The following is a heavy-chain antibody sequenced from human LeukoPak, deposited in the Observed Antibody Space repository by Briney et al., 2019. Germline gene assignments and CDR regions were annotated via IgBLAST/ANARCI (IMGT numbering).Heavy chain of an antibody. V-gene: IGHV3-21*01. Sequence: KPGGSLRLSCAASGFTFSSYSMNWVRQAPGKGLEWVSSISSSSSYIYYADSVKGRFTISRDNAKNSLYLQMNSLRAEDTAVYYCARDSATLYYYYYMDVWGKGTTVTVSS. CDR2: ISSSSSYI. J-gene: IGHJ6*03. CDR1: GFTFSSYS. CDR3: ARDSATLYYYYYMDV. D-gene: IGHD2-15*01.